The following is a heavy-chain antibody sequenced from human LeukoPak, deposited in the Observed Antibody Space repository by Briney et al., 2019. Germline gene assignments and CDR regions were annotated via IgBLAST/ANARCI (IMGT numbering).Heavy chain of an antibody. J-gene: IGHJ3*02. CDR2: IYYSGST. CDR1: GGSISSGGYP. D-gene: IGHD6-13*01. V-gene: IGHV4-31*11. CDR3: ARSYSSSWYGDAFDI. Sequence: PSETLSLTCAVSGGSISSGGYPWSWIRQHPGKGLEWIGYIYYSGSTYYNPSLKSRVTISVDTSKNQFSLKLSSVTAADTAVYYCARSYSSSWYGDAFDIWGQGTMVTVSS.